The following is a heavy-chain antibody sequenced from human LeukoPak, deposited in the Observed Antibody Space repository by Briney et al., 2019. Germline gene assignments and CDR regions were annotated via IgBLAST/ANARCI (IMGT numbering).Heavy chain of an antibody. Sequence: SETLSLTCTVSGGSISSSSYYWGWIRQPPGKGLEWIGSIYYSGSTYYNPSLKSRVTISVDTSKNQFSLKLSSVTAADTAVYYCARDLAAEYRAARLYYFDYWGQGTLVTVSS. CDR2: IYYSGST. CDR1: GGSISSSSYY. J-gene: IGHJ4*02. D-gene: IGHD6-6*01. CDR3: ARDLAAEYRAARLYYFDY. V-gene: IGHV4-39*07.